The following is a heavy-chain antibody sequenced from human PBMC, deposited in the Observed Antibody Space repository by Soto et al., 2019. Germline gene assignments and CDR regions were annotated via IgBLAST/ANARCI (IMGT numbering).Heavy chain of an antibody. CDR1: GYTFTSYY. J-gene: IGHJ4*02. CDR3: ARGSGVEYYDFWSGYSHYFDY. Sequence: ASVKVSCKASGYTFTSYYMRWVRQAPGQGLEWMGIINPSGGSTSYAQKFQGRVTMTRDTSTSTVYMELSSLRSEDTAVYYCARGSGVEYYDFWSGYSHYFDYWGQGTLVTVSS. CDR2: INPSGGST. D-gene: IGHD3-3*01. V-gene: IGHV1-46*01.